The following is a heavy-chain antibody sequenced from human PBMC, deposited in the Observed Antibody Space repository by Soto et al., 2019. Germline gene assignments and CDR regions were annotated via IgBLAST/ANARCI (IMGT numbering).Heavy chain of an antibody. CDR1: GFTFSSYA. D-gene: IGHD3-22*01. CDR3: AKDRDSSGYYYGLSDY. J-gene: IGHJ4*02. CDR2: ISGSGGST. Sequence: GGFLRLSCAASGFTFSSYAMSWVRQAPGKGLEWVSAISGSGGSTYDADPVKGRFTISRDNSKNTLYLQMNSLRAEDTAVYYCAKDRDSSGYYYGLSDYWGQGTLVNVSS. V-gene: IGHV3-23*01.